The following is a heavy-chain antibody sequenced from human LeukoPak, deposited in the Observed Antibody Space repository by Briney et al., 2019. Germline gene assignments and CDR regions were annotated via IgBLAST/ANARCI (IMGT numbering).Heavy chain of an antibody. Sequence: PGGSLRLSCAASGFSLHDYTMHWVRQPPGQGLEWVSLINWDGGSTFYADSVKGRFTISRDTSKSCLYLQMDSLTLEDTALYYCAKDLGKVIAAAGTSGFDSWGRGTLVTVSS. D-gene: IGHD6-13*01. CDR3: AKDLGKVIAAAGTSGFDS. CDR2: INWDGGST. J-gene: IGHJ4*02. CDR1: GFSLHDYT. V-gene: IGHV3-43*01.